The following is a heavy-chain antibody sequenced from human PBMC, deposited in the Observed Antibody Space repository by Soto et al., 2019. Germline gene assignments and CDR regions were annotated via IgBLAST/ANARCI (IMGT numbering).Heavy chain of an antibody. CDR1: GFTFSSYG. V-gene: IGHV3-30*18. Sequence: GGSLRLSCAASGFTFSSYGMHWVRQAPGKGLEWVAVISYDGSNKYYADSVKGRFTISRDNSKNTLYLQMNSLRAEDTAVYYCAKDNNYGGYSYGYQGYWGQGTLVTVSS. CDR3: AKDNNYGGYSYGYQGY. J-gene: IGHJ4*02. D-gene: IGHD5-18*01. CDR2: ISYDGSNK.